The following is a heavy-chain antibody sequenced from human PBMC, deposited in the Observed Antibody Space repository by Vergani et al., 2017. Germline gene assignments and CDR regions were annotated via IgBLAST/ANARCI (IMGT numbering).Heavy chain of an antibody. V-gene: IGHV3-23*04. D-gene: IGHD5-12*01. CDR3: AKANPRNSGYNYLYYYHSMDV. Sequence: EVQLVESGGGLVHPGRSLRLSCAASKFSFDDNVMDWVRQAPGKGLEWVSSISCSGGSTYYAGSVKGRFTISRDSSKNKLYLQMHSLSAGDTSVYYCAKANPRNSGYNYLYYYHSMDVWCQGTTVTVSS. J-gene: IGHJ6*02. CDR2: ISCSGGST. CDR1: KFSFDDNV.